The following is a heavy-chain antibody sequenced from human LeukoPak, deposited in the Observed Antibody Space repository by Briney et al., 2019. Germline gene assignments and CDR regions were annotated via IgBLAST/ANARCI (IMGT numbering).Heavy chain of an antibody. Sequence: GGSLRLSCAASGFTFSNYGMHWVRQAPGKGLEWVAVISYDGSNKYYADSVKGRFTISRDNTENSLYLQMNYLTTDDTAVYYCARDRRAGGWSGAFNIWGQGTKVTVSS. J-gene: IGHJ3*02. CDR1: GFTFSNYG. D-gene: IGHD3-3*01. CDR2: ISYDGSNK. V-gene: IGHV3-30*03. CDR3: ARDRRAGGWSGAFNI.